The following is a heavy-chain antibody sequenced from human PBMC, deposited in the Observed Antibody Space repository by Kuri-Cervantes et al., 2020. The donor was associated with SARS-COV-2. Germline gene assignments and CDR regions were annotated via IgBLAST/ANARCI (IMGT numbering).Heavy chain of an antibody. J-gene: IGHJ4*02. Sequence: GESLKISCEVSGFLFSASAIHWVRQASGKGLEWVGRVRGKANNYATAYAASVKGRFTISRDNAKNSLYLQMNSLRAEDTAVYYCASLYSSSSDPGDYWGQGTLVTVSS. D-gene: IGHD6-6*01. V-gene: IGHV3-73*01. CDR1: GFLFSASA. CDR2: VRGKANNYAT. CDR3: ASLYSSSSDPGDY.